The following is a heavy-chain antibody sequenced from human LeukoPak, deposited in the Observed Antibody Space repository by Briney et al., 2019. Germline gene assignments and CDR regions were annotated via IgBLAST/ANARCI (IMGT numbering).Heavy chain of an antibody. J-gene: IGHJ4*02. CDR2: INPNSGGT. CDR3: ARSSRGNIAAAFNFDY. D-gene: IGHD6-13*01. Sequence: ASVKVSCKASGYTFTGYYMHWVRRAPGQGLEWMGWINPNSGGTNYAQKFQGRVTMTRDTSISTAYMELSRLRSDDTAVYYCARSSRGNIAAAFNFDYWGQGTLVTVSS. V-gene: IGHV1-2*02. CDR1: GYTFTGYY.